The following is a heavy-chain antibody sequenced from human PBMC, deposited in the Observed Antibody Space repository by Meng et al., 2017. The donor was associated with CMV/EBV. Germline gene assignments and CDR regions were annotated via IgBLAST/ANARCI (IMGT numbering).Heavy chain of an antibody. J-gene: IGHJ4*02. CDR3: ARLSGSGTTSTGYHYAFDS. CDR1: GCSISSGYYY. Sequence: VQLQESGPGLVKPSQTLSLTCRVSGCSISSGYYYWSWIRQPPGKGLEWIGYIYYSGTTYYNPSLGSRVTISVDTSKNQFSLNLSSVTAADTAVYYCARLSGSGTTSTGYHYAFDSWGQGTLVTVSS. CDR2: IYYSGTT. V-gene: IGHV4-30-4*08. D-gene: IGHD3-22*01.